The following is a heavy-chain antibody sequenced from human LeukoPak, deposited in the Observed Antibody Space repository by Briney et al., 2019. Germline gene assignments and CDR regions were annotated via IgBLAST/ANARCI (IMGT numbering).Heavy chain of an antibody. J-gene: IGHJ4*02. CDR3: AKDQALSLSSSRALDY. D-gene: IGHD2-2*01. V-gene: IGHV3-23*01. CDR2: ISRSGGSP. Sequence: GGSLRLSCVASGFTFSTNALSWVRQHPGKGLEWVSAISRSGGSPYYADSVNGRFTISRDNSKNTLYLQMNSLRAEDTALYYCAKDQALSLSSSRALDYWGQGTLVTVSS. CDR1: GFTFSTNA.